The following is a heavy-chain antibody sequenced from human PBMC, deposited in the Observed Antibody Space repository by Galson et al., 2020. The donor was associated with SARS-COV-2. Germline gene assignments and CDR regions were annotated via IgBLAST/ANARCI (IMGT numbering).Heavy chain of an antibody. J-gene: IGHJ5*02. CDR2: IHHSGNT. CDR1: GGSISNTNW. CDR3: ARLGDFSGGTCYSRGYNWFDP. Sequence: SETLSLTCAVSGGSISNTNWWSWVRQPPGKRLEWIGEIHHSGNTNYNPSLNSRVTISVDTSKNQFSLKLISVTAADTAVYYCARLGDFSGGTCYSRGYNWFDPWGQGTLVTVSS. V-gene: IGHV4-4*02. D-gene: IGHD2-15*01.